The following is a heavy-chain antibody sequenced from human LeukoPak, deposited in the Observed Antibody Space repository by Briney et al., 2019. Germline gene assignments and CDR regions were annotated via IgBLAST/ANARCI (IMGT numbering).Heavy chain of an antibody. CDR2: ISGSGGST. V-gene: IGHV3-23*01. CDR1: GFTFSSYA. Sequence: GGSLRLSCAASGFTFSSYATSWVRQAPGKGLEWVSAISGSGGSTYYADSVKGRFTISRDNSKNTLYLQMNSLRAEDTAVYYWAKDFYQGGVISSADYWGQGTLVTVSS. J-gene: IGHJ4*02. D-gene: IGHD3-10*01. CDR3: AKDFYQGGVISSADY.